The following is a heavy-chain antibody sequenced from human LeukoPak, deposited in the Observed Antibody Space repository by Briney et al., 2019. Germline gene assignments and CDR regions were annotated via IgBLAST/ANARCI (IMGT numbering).Heavy chain of an antibody. J-gene: IGHJ6*03. D-gene: IGHD6-6*01. CDR2: IYTSGST. Sequence: RPSETLSLTCTVSGGSISSGSYYWSWIRQPAGKGLEWIGRIYTSGSTNYNPSLKSRVTISVDTSKNQFSLKLSSVTAADTAVYCCARDSRESSMAARPVPYYYYMDVWGKGTTVTVSS. CDR3: ARDSRESSMAARPVPYYYYMDV. CDR1: GGSISSGSYY. V-gene: IGHV4-61*02.